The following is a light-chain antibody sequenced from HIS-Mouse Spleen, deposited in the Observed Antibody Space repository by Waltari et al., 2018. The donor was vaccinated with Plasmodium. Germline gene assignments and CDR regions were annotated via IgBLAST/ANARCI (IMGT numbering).Light chain of an antibody. J-gene: IGLJ2*01. CDR2: GNS. CDR1: SSNVGAGYD. CDR3: QSYDSSLSGVV. V-gene: IGLV1-40*01. Sequence: QSVLTQPPSVSASPRPRVTIPCTASSSNVGAGYDVHWYQQLPGPAPNRLIYGNSNRPSGVPDRFSGSKSGTSASLAITGLQAEDEADYYCQSYDSSLSGVVFGGGTKLTVL.